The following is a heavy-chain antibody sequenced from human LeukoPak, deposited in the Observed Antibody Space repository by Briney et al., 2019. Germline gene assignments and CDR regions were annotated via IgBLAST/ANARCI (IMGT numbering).Heavy chain of an antibody. CDR1: GFTFRSYE. V-gene: IGHV3-48*03. Sequence: GGSLRLSCAASGFTFRSYEMNWVRQAPGKGLEWVSYIGTRGGSIYYADSVKGRFTTSRDNAENSLFLQMNSLRAEDTAVYFCARGGGAVADSSLDYFDYWGRGVLVTVSS. CDR2: IGTRGGSI. D-gene: IGHD6-19*01. CDR3: ARGGGAVADSSLDYFDY. J-gene: IGHJ4*02.